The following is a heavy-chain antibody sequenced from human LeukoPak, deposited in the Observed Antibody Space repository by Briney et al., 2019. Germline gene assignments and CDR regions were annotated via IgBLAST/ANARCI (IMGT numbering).Heavy chain of an antibody. V-gene: IGHV7-4-1*02. J-gene: IGHJ4*02. Sequence: ASVKVSCKASGYTFTSYAMNWVRQAPGQGLEWMGWINTNTGNPTYAQGFTGRFVFSLDTSVSTAYLQISSLKAEDTAVYYCAREGVVADLYCGGDCYHSPDIDYWGQGTLVTVSS. CDR1: GYTFTSYA. CDR2: INTNTGNP. D-gene: IGHD2-21*02. CDR3: AREGVVADLYCGGDCYHSPDIDY.